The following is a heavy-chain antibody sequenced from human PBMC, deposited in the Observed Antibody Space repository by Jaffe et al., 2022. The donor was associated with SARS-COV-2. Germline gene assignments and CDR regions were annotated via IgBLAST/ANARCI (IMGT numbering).Heavy chain of an antibody. CDR1: GYSFITYW. Sequence: EVQLVQSGAEVKKPGESLKISCKGSGYSFITYWIGWVRQMPGKGLEWMGIIHPDDSDTRYSPSFPSDQGQVTISADKSISTAYLQWSSLRASDTAMYYCGRLLDDTGPRYFDLWGRGTLVTVSS. V-gene: IGHV5-51*01. D-gene: IGHD3-22*01. CDR2: IHPDDSDT. J-gene: IGHJ2*01. CDR3: GRLLDDTGPRYFDL.